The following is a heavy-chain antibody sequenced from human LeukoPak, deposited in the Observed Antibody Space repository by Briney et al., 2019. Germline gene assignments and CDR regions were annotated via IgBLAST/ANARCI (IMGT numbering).Heavy chain of an antibody. Sequence: PGGSLRLSCAASGFTFSSYGMSWVRQAPGKGLEWVSAISGSGGSTYYADSVKGRFTISRDNSKNTLYLQMNSLRAEDTAVYYCAKSVGIRGSENNYFDYWGQGTLVTVSS. J-gene: IGHJ4*02. D-gene: IGHD3-10*01. CDR2: ISGSGGST. CDR3: AKSVGIRGSENNYFDY. CDR1: GFTFSSYG. V-gene: IGHV3-23*01.